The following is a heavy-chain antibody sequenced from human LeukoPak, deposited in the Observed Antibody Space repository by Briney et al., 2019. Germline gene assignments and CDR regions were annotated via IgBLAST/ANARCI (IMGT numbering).Heavy chain of an antibody. CDR3: AKVAYSSSSGTPIDY. D-gene: IGHD6-6*01. J-gene: IGHJ4*02. CDR2: VSSSGGRT. V-gene: IGHV3-23*01. Sequence: PGGSLRLSCAASGFTFSNDAMSWVRQAPGKGLEWVSAVSSSGGRTYYADSVKGRFTISRDNSKNTLYLQMNSLRAEDTAVYYCAKVAYSSSSGTPIDYWGQGTLVTVSS. CDR1: GFTFSNDA.